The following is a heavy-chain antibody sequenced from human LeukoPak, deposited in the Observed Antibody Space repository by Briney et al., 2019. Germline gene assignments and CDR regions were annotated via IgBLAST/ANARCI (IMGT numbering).Heavy chain of an antibody. CDR3: ARYYYYDTSGYYPRSFFDY. D-gene: IGHD3-22*01. V-gene: IGHV4-39*01. J-gene: IGHJ4*02. CDR1: GGSMSSYY. Sequence: SETLSLTCTVSGGSMSSYYWGWIRQPPGKGLEWIGSIYYSGSTYYNPSLKSRVTISVDTSKNQFSLKLISVTAADTAVYYCARYYYYDTSGYYPRSFFDYWGQGTLVTVSS. CDR2: IYYSGST.